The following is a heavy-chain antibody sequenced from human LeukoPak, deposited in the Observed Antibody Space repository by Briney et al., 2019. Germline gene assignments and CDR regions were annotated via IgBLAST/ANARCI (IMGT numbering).Heavy chain of an antibody. Sequence: SETLSLTCTVSGGSISSYYWSWIRQPPGKGLEWIGYIYYSGSTNYNPSLKSRVTISVDTSKNQFSLKLSSVTAADTAVYYCARHAASSSPCDYWGQGTLATVSS. J-gene: IGHJ4*02. CDR2: IYYSGST. CDR1: GGSISSYY. CDR3: ARHAASSSPCDY. V-gene: IGHV4-59*08. D-gene: IGHD6-13*01.